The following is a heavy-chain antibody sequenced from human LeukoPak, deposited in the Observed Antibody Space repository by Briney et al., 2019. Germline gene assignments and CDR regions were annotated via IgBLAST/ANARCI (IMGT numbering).Heavy chain of an antibody. CDR2: ISTSGSIA. V-gene: IGHV3-48*04. CDR3: ARDKGDYYYYYMDV. CDR1: GFTFSGYS. J-gene: IGHJ6*03. Sequence: GGSLRLSCSRSGFTFSGYSMHCVPQAPGKGLEGVAYISTSGSIAYYTDSVQGLFSISRDNAKNSLYLQMNTLRAEDTAVYYCARDKGDYYYYYMDVWGKGTTVTVSS. D-gene: IGHD3-10*01.